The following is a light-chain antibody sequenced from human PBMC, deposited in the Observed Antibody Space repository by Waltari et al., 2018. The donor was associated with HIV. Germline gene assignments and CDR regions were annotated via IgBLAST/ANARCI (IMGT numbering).Light chain of an antibody. CDR1: QSISSW. V-gene: IGKV1-5*03. Sequence: DIQMTQSPFTLSASVGDRVTITCRASQSISSWLAWYQQKPGNVPKLLIDRASTLESGVPSRFSGSGSGTEFTLTISSLQADDVATYDCQQYDNDLWTFGQGTKVEIK. CDR3: QQYDNDLWT. J-gene: IGKJ1*01. CDR2: RAS.